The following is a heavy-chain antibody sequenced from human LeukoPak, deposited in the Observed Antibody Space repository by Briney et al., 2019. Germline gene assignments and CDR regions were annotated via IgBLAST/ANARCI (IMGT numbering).Heavy chain of an antibody. CDR2: IYYSGST. J-gene: IGHJ4*02. Sequence: PSETLSLTCAVSGGSISSGGYSWSWIRQPPGKGLEWIGYIYYSGSTYYNPSLQTRVTISVDKSKNQFSLKLSSVTAADTAVYYCARTKKVDRGDYENYFDYWGQGTQVTVSS. D-gene: IGHD4-17*01. CDR1: GGSISSGGYS. V-gene: IGHV4-30-4*07. CDR3: ARTKKVDRGDYENYFDY.